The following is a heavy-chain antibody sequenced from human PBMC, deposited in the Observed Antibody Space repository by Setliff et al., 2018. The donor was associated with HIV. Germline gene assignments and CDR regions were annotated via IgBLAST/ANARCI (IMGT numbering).Heavy chain of an antibody. Sequence: PGESLKISCAASGFSFRSYAVSWVRQAPGKGLEWVSVISGSGDITYYRESVKGRFTVSRENSNNTVYLQMNSLRAEDTAMYYCAKTQTVITVYGPFDSWGQGTPVTVSS. CDR3: AKTQTVITVYGPFDS. D-gene: IGHD4-4*01. CDR2: ISGSGDIT. J-gene: IGHJ4*02. V-gene: IGHV3-23*01. CDR1: GFSFRSYA.